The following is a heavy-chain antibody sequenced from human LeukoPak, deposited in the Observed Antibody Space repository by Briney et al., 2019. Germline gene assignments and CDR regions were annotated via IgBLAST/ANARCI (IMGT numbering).Heavy chain of an antibody. CDR1: GYTFTSYA. Sequence: ASVKVSCKASGYTFTSYAMRWVRQAPGQRLEWMGWINAGNGNTKYSQKFQGRVTITRDTSASTAYMELSSLRSEDTAVYYCARELTMVRRPLGYWGQGTLVTVSS. D-gene: IGHD3-10*01. J-gene: IGHJ4*02. V-gene: IGHV1-3*01. CDR3: ARELTMVRRPLGY. CDR2: INAGNGNT.